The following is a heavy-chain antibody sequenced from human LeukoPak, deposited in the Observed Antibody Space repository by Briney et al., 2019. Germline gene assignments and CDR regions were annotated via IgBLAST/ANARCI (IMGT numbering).Heavy chain of an antibody. CDR3: ARDEKPNMVPFDY. J-gene: IGHJ4*02. Sequence: GGSLRLSCAASGFTYSSYSMNWVRQAPGKGVEWVSSISSSSSYIYYADSVKGRFTISRDNAKNSLYLQMNSLSAEDTAVYYCARDEKPNMVPFDYWGQGTLVTVSS. CDR1: GFTYSSYS. V-gene: IGHV3-21*01. D-gene: IGHD3-10*01. CDR2: ISSSSSYI.